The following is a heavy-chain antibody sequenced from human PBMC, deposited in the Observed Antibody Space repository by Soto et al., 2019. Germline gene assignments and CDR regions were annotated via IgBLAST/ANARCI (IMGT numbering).Heavy chain of an antibody. Sequence: GGSLRLSCAASGFTFSSYSMNWVRQAPGKGLEWVSSISSSSSYIYYADSVKGRFTISRDNAKNSLYLQMNSLRAEDTAVYYCARERHVLRFLESLSHAFDIWGQGTMVTVSS. CDR2: ISSSSSYI. D-gene: IGHD3-3*01. V-gene: IGHV3-21*01. CDR3: ARERHVLRFLESLSHAFDI. CDR1: GFTFSSYS. J-gene: IGHJ3*02.